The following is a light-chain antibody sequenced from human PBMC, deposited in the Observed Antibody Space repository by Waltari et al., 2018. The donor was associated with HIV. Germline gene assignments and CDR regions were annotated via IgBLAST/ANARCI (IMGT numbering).Light chain of an antibody. J-gene: IGLJ2*01. CDR3: ASNRLDYTLI. V-gene: IGLV2-14*03. CDR2: DIN. Sequence: QSALTQPASVSGFLGQSINISCTGISTDSLFYPFVSWYQQYPGKIPRLIIFDINNRPSGVSDHFSGSRSGNSASLTFSGLQSGDEAHYYCASNRLDYTLIFGGGTKLTVL. CDR1: STDSLFYPF.